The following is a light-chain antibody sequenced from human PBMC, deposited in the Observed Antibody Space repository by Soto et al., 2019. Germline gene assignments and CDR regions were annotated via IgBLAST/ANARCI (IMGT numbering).Light chain of an antibody. CDR3: NPYTSATTLRGV. V-gene: IGLV2-14*03. CDR2: DVS. Sequence: QSVLTQPASVSGSPGQSITISCTGTSTDVGGDNYVSWYQQYPGKAPKLIIYDVSSRPSGVSDRFSGSKSGNAASLTISGLQAEDEADYYCNPYTSATTLRGVFGVGTKVTVL. J-gene: IGLJ1*01. CDR1: STDVGGDNY.